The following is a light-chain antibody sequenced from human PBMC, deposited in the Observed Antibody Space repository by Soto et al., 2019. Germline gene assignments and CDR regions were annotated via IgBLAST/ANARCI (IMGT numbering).Light chain of an antibody. CDR3: SSYTSTNTLV. CDR2: GVS. J-gene: IGLJ2*01. V-gene: IGLV2-14*01. CDR1: SSDVGDYNY. Sequence: ALTQPASVSGSPGQSITISCTGTSSDVGDYNYVSWYQQHPGKAPKLIIYGVSNRPSGISNRFSGSKSGNTASLTISGLQAEDEADYYCSSYTSTNTLVFGGGTKVTVL.